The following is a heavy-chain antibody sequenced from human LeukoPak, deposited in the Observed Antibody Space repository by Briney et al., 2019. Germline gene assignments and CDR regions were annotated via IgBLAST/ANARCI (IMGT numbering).Heavy chain of an antibody. D-gene: IGHD6-6*01. CDR2: INPSGGTT. J-gene: IGHJ5*02. CDR3: ARGGQLVDWIDP. CDR1: GYTFTSYH. V-gene: IGHV1-46*01. Sequence: GASVKVSCKASGYTFTSYHMHWVRQAPGQGLEWMGIINPSGGTTNYAQKFRGRVTMTRDMSTSTLYMELSSLRSEDTAVYYCARGGQLVDWIDPWGQGTLVTVSS.